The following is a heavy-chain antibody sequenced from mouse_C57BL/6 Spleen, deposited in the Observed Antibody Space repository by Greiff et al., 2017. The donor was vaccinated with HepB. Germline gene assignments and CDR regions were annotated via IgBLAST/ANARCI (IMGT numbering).Heavy chain of an antibody. D-gene: IGHD2-4*01. CDR2: FHPYNDDT. CDR1: GYTFTTYP. V-gene: IGHV1-47*01. CDR3: ARRGDYDEEGYYFDY. J-gene: IGHJ2*01. Sequence: QVQLKQSGAELVKPGASVKMSCKASGYTFTTYPIEWMKQNHGKSLEWIGNFHPYNDDTKYNEKFKGKATLTVEKSSSTVYLELSRLTSDDSAVYYCARRGDYDEEGYYFDYWGQGTTLTVSS.